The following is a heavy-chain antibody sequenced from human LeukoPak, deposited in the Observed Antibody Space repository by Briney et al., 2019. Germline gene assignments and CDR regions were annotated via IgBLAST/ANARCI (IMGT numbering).Heavy chain of an antibody. D-gene: IGHD1-1*01. CDR2: IRSKAYGETA. V-gene: IGHV3-49*03. CDR3: TRDRGAYNLYDY. Sequence: GGSLRLSCTASGFTLGDYAMSWIRQALGKGLEWVGFIRSKAYGETADYAASVKGRFTISRDDSKAIAYLQMNSLKTEDTAVYHCTRDRGAYNLYDYWGQGTLVTVSS. J-gene: IGHJ4*02. CDR1: GFTLGDYA.